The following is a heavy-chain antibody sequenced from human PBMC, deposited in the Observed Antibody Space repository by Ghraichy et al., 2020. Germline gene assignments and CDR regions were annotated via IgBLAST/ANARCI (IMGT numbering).Heavy chain of an antibody. CDR2: INEDGNNK. J-gene: IGHJ4*02. CDR1: GFTFRNYW. D-gene: IGHD6-19*01. Sequence: GGSLRLSCAASGFTFRNYWMSWFRQAPGKGLEWVANINEDGNNKFYVDSVKVRFTVSRDNAKNSLFLQLHNLRAEDTAVYYCARGFSGGSDYFDYGGPRTLAAVSS. V-gene: IGHV3-7*03. CDR3: ARGFSGGSDYFDY.